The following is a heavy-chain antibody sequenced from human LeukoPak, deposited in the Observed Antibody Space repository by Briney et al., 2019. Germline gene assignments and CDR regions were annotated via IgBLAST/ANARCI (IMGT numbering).Heavy chain of an antibody. D-gene: IGHD3-3*01. J-gene: IGHJ5*02. Sequence: ASVKVSCKASGYTFTSYDINWVRQATGQGLEWMGWMNPNSGNTGYAQKFQGRVTITRNTSISTAYIELSSLRSEDTAVYYCARGLNYDFWSGYLWFDPWGQGTLVTVSS. CDR2: MNPNSGNT. CDR1: GYTFTSYD. V-gene: IGHV1-8*03. CDR3: ARGLNYDFWSGYLWFDP.